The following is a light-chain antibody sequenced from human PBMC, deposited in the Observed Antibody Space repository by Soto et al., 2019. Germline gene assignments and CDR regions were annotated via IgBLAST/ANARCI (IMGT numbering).Light chain of an antibody. J-gene: IGLJ3*02. Sequence: QSVLIQPPSASGTPGQRVTISCSGSRSNIGGGYDVHWYQQLPGTAPQLLVYGNINRPSRVPDRFSGSKSDTSASLAITGLQAEDEADYYCLSYDSSLSAWVFGGGTKVTVL. CDR1: RSNIGGGYD. CDR2: GNI. V-gene: IGLV1-40*01. CDR3: LSYDSSLSAWV.